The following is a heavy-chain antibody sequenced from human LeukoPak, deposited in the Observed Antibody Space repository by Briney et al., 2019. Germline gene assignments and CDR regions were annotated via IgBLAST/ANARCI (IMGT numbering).Heavy chain of an antibody. V-gene: IGHV3-21*04. CDR2: ISSSSSYI. Sequence: AGGSLRLSCAASGFTFSSYSMNWVRQAPGKGLEWVSSISSSSSYIYYADSVKGRFTISRDNAKNSLYLQMNSLRSDDTAVYYCARDSAPGDTYGLLGIDSWGQGTLVTVSS. D-gene: IGHD5-18*01. J-gene: IGHJ4*02. CDR1: GFTFSSYS. CDR3: ARDSAPGDTYGLLGIDS.